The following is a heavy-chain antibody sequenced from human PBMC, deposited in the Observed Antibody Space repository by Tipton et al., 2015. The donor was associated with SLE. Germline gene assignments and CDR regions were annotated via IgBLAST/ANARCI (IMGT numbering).Heavy chain of an antibody. V-gene: IGHV4-31*03. CDR3: ARDRDYGDTGGFDY. CDR2: IYYSGST. J-gene: IGHJ4*02. D-gene: IGHD4-17*01. Sequence: TLSLTCTVSGGSISSGGYYWSWIRPHPGKGLEWIGYIYYSGSTYYNPSLQSRVTISVDTSKNQFSLKLSSVTAADTAVYYCARDRDYGDTGGFDYWGQGTLVTVSS. CDR1: GGSISSGGYY.